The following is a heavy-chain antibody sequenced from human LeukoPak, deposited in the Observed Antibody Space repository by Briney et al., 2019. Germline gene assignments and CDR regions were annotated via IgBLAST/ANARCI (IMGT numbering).Heavy chain of an antibody. CDR2: ISSTSSNI. V-gene: IGHV3-21*01. D-gene: IGHD4-17*01. CDR3: ARDRLRD. CDR1: GFSFSTYS. J-gene: IGHJ4*02. Sequence: GALRLSCAASGFSFSTYSMNWVRQAPGKGLEWVSFISSTSSNIYYADSVKGRVTISRDNAKNSLYLQMNSLRAEDTAVYYCARDRLRDWGQGTLVTVSS.